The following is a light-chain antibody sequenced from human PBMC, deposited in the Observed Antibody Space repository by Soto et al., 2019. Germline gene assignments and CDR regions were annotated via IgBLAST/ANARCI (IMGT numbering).Light chain of an antibody. CDR1: QSVSSSY. CDR3: QQYGSSPQRT. J-gene: IGKJ1*01. Sequence: EIVMTQSPATLSVSPGERATLSCRASQSVSSSYLAWYQQKPGQAPRLLLYGASRRATGIPDRFSGSGSGTDFTLTISRLEPEDFAVYYCQQYGSSPQRTFGQGTKVDIK. V-gene: IGKV3-20*01. CDR2: GAS.